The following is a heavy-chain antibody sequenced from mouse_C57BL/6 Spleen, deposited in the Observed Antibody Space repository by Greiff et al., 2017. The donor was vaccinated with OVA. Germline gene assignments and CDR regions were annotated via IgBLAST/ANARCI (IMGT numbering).Heavy chain of an antibody. D-gene: IGHD1-1*01. J-gene: IGHJ4*01. CDR3: ARWNYGSSRVVYYAMDY. V-gene: IGHV1-39*01. CDR2: INPNYGTT. CDR1: GYSFTDYN. Sequence: LVESGPELVKPGASVKISCKASGYSFTDYNMNWVKQSNGKSLEWIGVINPNYGTTSYNQKFKGKATLTVDQSSSTAYMQLNSLTSEDSAVYYCARWNYGSSRVVYYAMDYWGQGTSVTVSS.